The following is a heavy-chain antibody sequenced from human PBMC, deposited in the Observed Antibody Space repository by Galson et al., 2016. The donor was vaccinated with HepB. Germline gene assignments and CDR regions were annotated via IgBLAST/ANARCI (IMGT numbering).Heavy chain of an antibody. CDR1: GGSISNRSYY. CDR3: ARGIAVAGPTWFDP. J-gene: IGHJ5*02. CDR2: IYNSGNT. V-gene: IGHV4-39*01. D-gene: IGHD6-19*01. Sequence: SETLSLTCTVSGGSISNRSYYWGWIRQPPGKGLECIGRIYNSGNTYYNPTPQSRVTISVDTSKNQFSLRVRSLTAADTAVYYCARGIAVAGPTWFDPWGQGTLVTVSS.